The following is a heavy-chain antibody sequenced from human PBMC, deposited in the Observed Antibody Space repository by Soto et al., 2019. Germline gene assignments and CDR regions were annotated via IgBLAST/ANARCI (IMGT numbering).Heavy chain of an antibody. D-gene: IGHD3-10*01. CDR1: RGSFSGYY. CDR2: VNHSAST. CDR3: ARGQGSYGSGSYYPNFDY. V-gene: IGHV4-34*01. J-gene: IGHJ4*01. Sequence: SETPSLTRAVYRGSFSGYYSSYLRQPPGKGLDWLREVNHSASTNYNPSLKSRVSISVDTSKNQFSLKLSSVTAADTAVYYCARGQGSYGSGSYYPNFDYWGQGTLVTVSS.